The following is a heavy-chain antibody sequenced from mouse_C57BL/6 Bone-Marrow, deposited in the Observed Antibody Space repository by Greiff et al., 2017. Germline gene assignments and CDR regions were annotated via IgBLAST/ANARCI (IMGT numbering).Heavy chain of an antibody. Sequence: VKLQESGPGLVQPSQSLSITCTVSGFSLTSYGVHWVRQSPGKGLEWLGVIWSGGSTDYNAAFISRLSISKDNSKSQVFFKMNSLQADDTAIYYCASPNLIYYYGSSYGAMDYWGQGPSVTVSS. CDR2: IWSGGST. CDR1: GFSLTSYG. J-gene: IGHJ4*01. V-gene: IGHV2-2*01. D-gene: IGHD1-1*01. CDR3: ASPNLIYYYGSSYGAMDY.